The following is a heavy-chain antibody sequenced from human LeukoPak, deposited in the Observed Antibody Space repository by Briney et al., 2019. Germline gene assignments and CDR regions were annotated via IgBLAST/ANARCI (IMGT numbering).Heavy chain of an antibody. V-gene: IGHV4-59*08. Sequence: SETLSLTCTVSGGSISSYYWSWIRQPPGKGLEWIGYIYYSGSTNYDPSLKSRVTISVDTSKNQFSLKLSSVTAADTAVYYCARLTGDFWSGYSLGFDYWGQGTLVTVSS. D-gene: IGHD3-3*01. CDR2: IYYSGST. CDR3: ARLTGDFWSGYSLGFDY. J-gene: IGHJ4*02. CDR1: GGSISSYY.